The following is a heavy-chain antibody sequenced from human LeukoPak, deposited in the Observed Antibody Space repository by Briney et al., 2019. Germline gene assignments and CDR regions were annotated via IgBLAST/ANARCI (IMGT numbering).Heavy chain of an antibody. D-gene: IGHD3-22*01. J-gene: IGHJ4*02. V-gene: IGHV3-74*01. Sequence: PGGSLRLSCAGSGFTFSAYWMHWVRQAPGMGLVWVSRMNSDGSSTSYGDSVKGRFTISRDNAKNTLYLQMNSLRAEDTAVYYCARVAGDSSGYYHYFESWGQGTLVTVSS. CDR2: MNSDGSST. CDR3: ARVAGDSSGYYHYFES. CDR1: GFTFSAYW.